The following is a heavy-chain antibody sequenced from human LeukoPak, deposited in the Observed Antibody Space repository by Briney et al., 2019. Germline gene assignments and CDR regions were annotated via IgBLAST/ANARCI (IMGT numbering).Heavy chain of an antibody. CDR3: ARGIASDY. CDR2: INHSGST. V-gene: IGHV4-34*01. D-gene: IGHD6-13*01. Sequence: SETLSLTCAVYGGAFSGYYWSWIRQPPGKGLEWIGEINHSGSTNYNPSLKSRVTISVDTSKNQFSLKLSSVTAADTAVYYCARGIASDYWGQGTLVTVSS. J-gene: IGHJ4*02. CDR1: GGAFSGYY.